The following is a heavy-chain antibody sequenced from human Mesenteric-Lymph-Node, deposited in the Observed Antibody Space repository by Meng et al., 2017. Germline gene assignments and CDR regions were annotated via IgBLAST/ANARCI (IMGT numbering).Heavy chain of an antibody. CDR2: INPNSGGT. CDR3: ARGPVAGANWFDP. CDR1: GYTFTGYY. V-gene: IGHV1-2*06. Sequence: QVQQVQSGAEVKNPGASVKVSCKASGYTFTGYYMHWVRQAPGQGLEWMGRINPNSGGTNYAQKFQGRVTMTRDTSISTAYMELSRLRSDDTAVYYCARGPVAGANWFDPWGQGTLVTVSS. D-gene: IGHD6-19*01. J-gene: IGHJ5*02.